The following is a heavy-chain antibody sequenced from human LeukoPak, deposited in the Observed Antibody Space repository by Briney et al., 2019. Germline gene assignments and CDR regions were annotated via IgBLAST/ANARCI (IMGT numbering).Heavy chain of an antibody. Sequence: GGSLRLSCAASGFTFSNAWMSWVRQAPGKGLEWVGRIKSKTDGGTTDYAAPVKGRFTISRDDSKNTLYLQMNSLKTEDTAVYYCTTVHSGSLDAFDIWGQGTMVTVSS. CDR2: IKSKTDGGTT. J-gene: IGHJ3*02. D-gene: IGHD1-26*01. CDR1: GFTFSNAW. V-gene: IGHV3-15*01. CDR3: TTVHSGSLDAFDI.